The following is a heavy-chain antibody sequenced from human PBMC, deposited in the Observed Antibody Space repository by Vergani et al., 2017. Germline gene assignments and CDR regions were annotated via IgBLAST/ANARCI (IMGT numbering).Heavy chain of an antibody. CDR1: GGSFSGYY. J-gene: IGHJ4*02. CDR3: ARGGQWLVPFDY. V-gene: IGHV4-34*01. D-gene: IGHD6-19*01. Sequence: QVQLQQWGAGLLKPSETLSLTCAVYGGSFSGYYWSWIRQPPGKGLEWIGYIYDSGDTKYNPSLKSRVTMSLDTSKNQFSLNLYSVTAADTAVYYCARGGQWLVPFDYWGQGTLVTVSS. CDR2: IYDSGDT.